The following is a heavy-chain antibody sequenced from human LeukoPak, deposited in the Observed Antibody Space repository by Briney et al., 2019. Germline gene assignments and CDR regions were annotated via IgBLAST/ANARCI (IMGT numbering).Heavy chain of an antibody. CDR3: ARNDFWSGYWIDP. Sequence: ASVKVSCKASGYTFTGYYMHWVRQAPGQGLEWMGWINPNNGGTNYAQKFQGRVTMTRDTSINTAYMELSRLRSDDTAVYYCARNDFWSGYWIDPWGQGTLVTVSS. V-gene: IGHV1-2*02. J-gene: IGHJ5*02. CDR1: GYTFTGYY. CDR2: INPNNGGT. D-gene: IGHD3-3*01.